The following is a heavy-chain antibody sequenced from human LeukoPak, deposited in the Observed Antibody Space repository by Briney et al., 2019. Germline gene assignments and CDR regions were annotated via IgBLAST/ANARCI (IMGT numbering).Heavy chain of an antibody. V-gene: IGHV4-39*01. J-gene: IGHJ4*02. CDR2: MSYGGNS. CDR3: ASLTNYYGSGSYLL. D-gene: IGHD3-10*01. Sequence: SETLSLTCTVSGGSIISTSSYWGWIRRPPGKGLEWIGCMSYGGNSFYNPSLKSRVTISVDTSKNQFSLKLSSVTAADTAVYYCASLTNYYGSGSYLLWGQGTLVTVSS. CDR1: GGSIISTSSY.